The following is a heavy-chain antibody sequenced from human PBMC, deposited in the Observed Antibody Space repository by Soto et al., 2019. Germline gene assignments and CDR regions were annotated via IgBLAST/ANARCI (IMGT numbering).Heavy chain of an antibody. D-gene: IGHD1-26*01. J-gene: IGHJ4*02. CDR1: GGSIRSNNW. CDR3: ARVYSGSYSDS. Sequence: QVQLQESGPGLVKPSGTLSLTCAVSGGSIRSNNWWSWVRQPPGKGPEWIGEIFHSGSTNYNPSLKTRVTISVDKSKNQFSLKMSSVTAADTAVYYCARVYSGSYSDSWGQGTLVTVSS. V-gene: IGHV4-4*02. CDR2: IFHSGST.